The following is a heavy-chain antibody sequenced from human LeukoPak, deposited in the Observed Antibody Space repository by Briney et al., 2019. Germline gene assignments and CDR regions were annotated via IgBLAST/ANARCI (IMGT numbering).Heavy chain of an antibody. V-gene: IGHV5-51*01. D-gene: IGHD5-18*01. CDR3: ARCSPDYSYGFVYDY. J-gene: IGHJ4*02. CDR1: GYSFTSYW. CDR2: IYPGDSDT. Sequence: GESLKISCKGSGYSFTSYWIGWVRQMPGKGLEWMGIIYPGDSDTRYSPSFQGQVTISADKSISTAYLQWSSLKASDTAMYYCARCSPDYSYGFVYDYWGQGTLVTVSS.